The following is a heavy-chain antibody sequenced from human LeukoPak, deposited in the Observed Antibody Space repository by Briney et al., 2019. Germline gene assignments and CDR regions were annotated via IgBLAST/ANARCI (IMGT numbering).Heavy chain of an antibody. Sequence: SVKVSCKASGYTFTSYGISWVRQAPGQGLEWMGGIIPIFGTANYAQKFQGRVTITADESTSTAYMELSSLRSEDTAVYYCARAKIDLGYCTNGVCPNYYYYYYGMDVWGQGTTVTVSS. CDR2: IIPIFGTA. J-gene: IGHJ6*02. CDR1: GYTFTSYG. D-gene: IGHD2-8*01. CDR3: ARAKIDLGYCTNGVCPNYYYYYYGMDV. V-gene: IGHV1-69*13.